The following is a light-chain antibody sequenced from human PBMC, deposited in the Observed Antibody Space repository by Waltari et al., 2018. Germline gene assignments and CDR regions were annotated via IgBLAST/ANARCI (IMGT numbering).Light chain of an antibody. Sequence: EIVLTQSPATLSLSPGERATLSCRASQSVSSYLAWYQHKLGQAPRLLIYDASKRATGIPARFSGSGSGTDFTLTISSLEPGDFAVYYCQQRSDWPLTFGPGTRVDIK. J-gene: IGKJ3*01. V-gene: IGKV3-11*01. CDR1: QSVSSY. CDR2: DAS. CDR3: QQRSDWPLT.